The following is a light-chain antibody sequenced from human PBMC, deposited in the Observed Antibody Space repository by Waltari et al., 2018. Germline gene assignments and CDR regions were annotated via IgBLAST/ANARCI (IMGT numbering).Light chain of an antibody. CDR1: SSDVGGYND. CDR3: CSSSRGGTLL. Sequence: QAALTQPPSVSKSLGQSVTISCTGTSSDVGGYNDVSWYQQYPDTAPRLLIYDVSKRPSLVSDLFSCSKSGNPASLTISGLQAEDEADYYCCSSSRGGTLLFGGATRLDVL. CDR2: DVS. V-gene: IGLV2-14*03. J-gene: IGLJ2*01.